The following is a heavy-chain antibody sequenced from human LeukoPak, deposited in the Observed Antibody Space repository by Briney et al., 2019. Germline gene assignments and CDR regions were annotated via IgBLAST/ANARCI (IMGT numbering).Heavy chain of an antibody. Sequence: PGGSLRLSCAASGFTFRSYSMNWVRQAPGKGLEWVSSISSSSSYIYYADSVKGRFTISRDNAKNSLYLQMNSLRAEDTAVYYCARDREFDYYDSSGYDLFDYWGQGTLVTVSS. J-gene: IGHJ4*02. CDR1: GFTFRSYS. CDR3: ARDREFDYYDSSGYDLFDY. D-gene: IGHD3-22*01. V-gene: IGHV3-21*01. CDR2: ISSSSSYI.